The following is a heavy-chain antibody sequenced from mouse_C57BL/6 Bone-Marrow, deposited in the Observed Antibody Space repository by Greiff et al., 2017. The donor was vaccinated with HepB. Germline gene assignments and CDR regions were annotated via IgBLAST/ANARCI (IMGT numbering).Heavy chain of an antibody. V-gene: IGHV1-18*01. J-gene: IGHJ1*03. CDR3: ARMYYGSSHWYFDV. CDR2: INPNNGGT. D-gene: IGHD1-1*01. CDR1: GYTFTDYN. Sequence: EVKLQESGPELVKPGASVKIPCKASGYTFTDYNMDWVKQSHGKSLEWIGDINPNNGGTIYNQKFKGKATLTVDKSSSTAYMELRSLTSEDTAVYYCARMYYGSSHWYFDVWGTGTTVTVSS.